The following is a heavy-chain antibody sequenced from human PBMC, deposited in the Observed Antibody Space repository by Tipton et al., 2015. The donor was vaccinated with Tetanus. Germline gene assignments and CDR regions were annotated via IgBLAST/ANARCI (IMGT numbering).Heavy chain of an antibody. Sequence: QSGAEVKKPGSSVKVSCKASGGTSSSYAISWVRQAPGQGLEWMGGIIPIFGTANYAQKFQGRVTITADESTSTAYMELSSLRSEATPVFYCEYAEIMVRGPPRNYYYYGMDVWGQGTTVTVSS. D-gene: IGHD3-10*01. CDR2: IIPIFGTA. J-gene: IGHJ6*02. CDR3: EYAEIMVRGPPRNYYYYGMDV. V-gene: IGHV1-69*01. CDR1: GGTSSSYA.